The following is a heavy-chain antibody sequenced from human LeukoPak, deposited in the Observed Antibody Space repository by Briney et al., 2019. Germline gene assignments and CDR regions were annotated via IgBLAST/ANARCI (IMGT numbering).Heavy chain of an antibody. J-gene: IGHJ6*02. CDR2: ISSSSSYI. CDR1: GFTFSSYS. CDR3: ARGDLYYYYGMDV. V-gene: IGHV3-21*01. Sequence: KPGGSLRLSCAASGFTFSSYSMNWVRQATGKGLEWVSSISSSSSYIYYADSVKGRFTISRDNAKNSLYLQMNSLRAEDTAVYYCARGDLYYYYGMDVWGQGTTVTVSS.